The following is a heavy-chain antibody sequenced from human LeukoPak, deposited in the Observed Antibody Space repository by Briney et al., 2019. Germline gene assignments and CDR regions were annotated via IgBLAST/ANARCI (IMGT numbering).Heavy chain of an antibody. CDR1: GGSFSGYY. J-gene: IGHJ4*02. CDR3: ARDTTTVTTGGFDY. CDR2: INHSGST. V-gene: IGHV4-34*01. Sequence: SETLSLTCAVYGGSFSGYYWSWIRQPPGKGLEWIGEINHSGSTNYNPSLKSRVTISVDTSKSQFSLKLSSVTAADTAVYYCARDTTTVTTGGFDYWGQGTLVTVSS. D-gene: IGHD4-17*01.